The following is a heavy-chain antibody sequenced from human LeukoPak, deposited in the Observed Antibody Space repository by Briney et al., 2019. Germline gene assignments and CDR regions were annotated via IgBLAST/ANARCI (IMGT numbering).Heavy chain of an antibody. CDR3: ATEQYYYGSGSYYFDY. V-gene: IGHV1-18*01. CDR1: GYTFTSYG. CDR2: ISAYNGNT. Sequence: ASVKVSXKASGYTFTSYGISWVRQAPGQGLEWMGWISAYNGNTNYAQKLQGRVTMTTDTSTSTAYMELRSLRSDDTAVYYCATEQYYYGSGSYYFDYWGQGTLVTVSS. D-gene: IGHD3-10*01. J-gene: IGHJ4*02.